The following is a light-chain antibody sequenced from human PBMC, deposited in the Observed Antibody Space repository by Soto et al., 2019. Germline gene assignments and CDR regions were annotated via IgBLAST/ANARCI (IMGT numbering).Light chain of an antibody. V-gene: IGKV3-11*01. CDR1: QSISRS. Sequence: EIVLTQSPATLSLSLGEGATLSCRASQSISRSLAWYQQKPGQPPRLLIYDASNRATGITDRFSGSGSGTDFTLTISSLEPEDFAVYYCQQRSNRPPLTFGGGTKVEIK. J-gene: IGKJ4*01. CDR3: QQRSNRPPLT. CDR2: DAS.